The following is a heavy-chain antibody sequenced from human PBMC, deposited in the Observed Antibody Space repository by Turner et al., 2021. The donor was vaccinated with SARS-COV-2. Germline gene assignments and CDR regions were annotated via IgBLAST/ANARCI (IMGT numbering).Heavy chain of an antibody. J-gene: IGHJ5*02. Sequence: QLQLQESGPGLVKPSETLSLTCTVPGGSISSSSYYWGWFRQPSGKGLEWIGSIYYSGSTYYNPSLKSRVTISVDTSKNQFSLKLSSVTAADTAVYYCARGRIMITFGGVIPNWFDPWGQGTLVTVSS. V-gene: IGHV4-39*01. D-gene: IGHD3-16*02. CDR1: GGSISSSSYY. CDR3: ARGRIMITFGGVIPNWFDP. CDR2: IYYSGST.